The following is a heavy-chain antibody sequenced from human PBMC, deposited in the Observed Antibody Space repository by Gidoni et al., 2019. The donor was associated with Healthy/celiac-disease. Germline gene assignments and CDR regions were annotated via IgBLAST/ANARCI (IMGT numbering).Heavy chain of an antibody. Sequence: EVQLLESGGGLVQPGGSLRLSCAASGFTFSSYAMSWVRQAPGKGLEWVSAISGSGGSTYYADSVKGRFTISRDNSKNTLYLQMNSLRAEDTAVYYCATSGGGFLEWLYGWGQGTLVTVSS. V-gene: IGHV3-23*01. CDR2: ISGSGGST. D-gene: IGHD3-3*01. CDR1: GFTFSSYA. CDR3: ATSGGGFLEWLYG. J-gene: IGHJ4*02.